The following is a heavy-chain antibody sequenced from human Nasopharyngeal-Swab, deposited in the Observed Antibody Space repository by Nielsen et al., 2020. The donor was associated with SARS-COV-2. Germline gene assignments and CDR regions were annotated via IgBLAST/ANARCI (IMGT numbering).Heavy chain of an antibody. V-gene: IGHV3-21*01. D-gene: IGHD4-23*01. CDR2: ISSSSSYI. CDR1: GFTISSYS. J-gene: IGHJ3*02. Sequence: GGSLRLTCTASGFTISSYSMNWVRQAPGKGLEWVSSISSSSSYIYYADSLKGRFTISRDNAKNSLYLQMNSLRAEDTAVYYCARALRWGAFDIWGRGTMVTVSS. CDR3: ARALRWGAFDI.